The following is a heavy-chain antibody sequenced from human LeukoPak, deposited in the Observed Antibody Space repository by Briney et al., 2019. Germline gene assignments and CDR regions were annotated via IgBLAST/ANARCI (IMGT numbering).Heavy chain of an antibody. Sequence: SETLSLTCAVSGGSVSHSNWWTWVRQSPGKGLEWIGYVYYSGSTNYNPSLKSRVTISVDTSKNQFSLKLSSVTAADTAVYYCARGRPYSSSWYAGNQKFDYWGQGTLVTVSS. CDR3: ARGRPYSSSWYAGNQKFDY. CDR1: GGSVSHSNW. V-gene: IGHV4-4*02. D-gene: IGHD6-13*01. J-gene: IGHJ4*02. CDR2: VYYSGST.